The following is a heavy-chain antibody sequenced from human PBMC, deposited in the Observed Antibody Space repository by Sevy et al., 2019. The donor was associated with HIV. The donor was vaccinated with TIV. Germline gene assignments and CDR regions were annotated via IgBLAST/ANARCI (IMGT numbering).Heavy chain of an antibody. CDR3: ARFDL. CDR2: IKEDGSDK. Sequence: GEALKISCAASGFAFSSYWMNWVRQAPGKGLEWVANIKEDGSDKYYVDSVKGRFTISRDNAQNSLYLERNSLRAKDTAVYYCARFDLWGRGATVTVSS. CDR1: GFAFSSYW. J-gene: IGHJ6*01. V-gene: IGHV3-7*01.